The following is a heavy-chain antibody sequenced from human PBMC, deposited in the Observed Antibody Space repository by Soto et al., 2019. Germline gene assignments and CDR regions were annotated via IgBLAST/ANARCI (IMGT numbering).Heavy chain of an antibody. Sequence: SATLSLTFAVYGGSFSGYYWSWIRQPPGKGLEWNGEINHSGSTNYNPSLKSRVTISVDTSKNQFSLKLSSVTAADTAVYYCARESCSSTSCARYYYYMDVWGKGTTVTVSS. CDR1: GGSFSGYY. J-gene: IGHJ6*03. CDR2: INHSGST. V-gene: IGHV4-34*01. CDR3: ARESCSSTSCARYYYYMDV. D-gene: IGHD2-2*01.